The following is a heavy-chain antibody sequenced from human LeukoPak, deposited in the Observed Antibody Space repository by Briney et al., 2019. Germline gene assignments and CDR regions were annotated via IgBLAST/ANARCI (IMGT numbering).Heavy chain of an antibody. CDR3: AREPLGYCSGGSCYIDP. D-gene: IGHD2-15*01. Sequence: PSETLSLTCTVSGGSISSYYWSWIRQPAGKGLEWLGRIYTNGSTKYNPSLKSRVTMSVDTSKNQFSLKLSSVTAADTAVYYCAREPLGYCSGGSCYIDPWGQGTLVTVSS. CDR2: IYTNGST. V-gene: IGHV4-4*07. CDR1: GGSISSYY. J-gene: IGHJ5*02.